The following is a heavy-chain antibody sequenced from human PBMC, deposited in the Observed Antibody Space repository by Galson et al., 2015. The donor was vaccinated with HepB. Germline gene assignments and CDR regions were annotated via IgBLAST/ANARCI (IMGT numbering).Heavy chain of an antibody. CDR1: GYMFTSYW. D-gene: IGHD3-10*01. V-gene: IGHV5-10-1*01. CDR2: IDPSNSYT. Sequence: QSGAEVKKPGESLRISCKGSGYMFTSYWITWVRQMPGKGLEWMGNIDPSNSYTKYSPSFQGHVTISADKSLRTVYLQWSSLKASDTAMYYCAFLQGLRGIILGFDPWGQGTLVTVSS. J-gene: IGHJ5*02. CDR3: AFLQGLRGIILGFDP.